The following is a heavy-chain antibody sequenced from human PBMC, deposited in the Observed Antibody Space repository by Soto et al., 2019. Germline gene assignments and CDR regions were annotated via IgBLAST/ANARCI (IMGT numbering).Heavy chain of an antibody. V-gene: IGHV1-69*17. Sequence: QVHLLLQSGAEVKKPGSSVKVSCKASGGTPSNSAISWVRQAPGQGLEWMGGIIPVFGLVKYAQNFQGRVNSPADQSTKPAHLERSSLGPEGTAVYYCAGGRIVVVGSRAYYGMDVWGQGTTVTVSS. J-gene: IGHJ6*02. CDR2: IIPVFGLV. CDR3: AGGRIVVVGSRAYYGMDV. D-gene: IGHD3-22*01. CDR1: GGTPSNSA.